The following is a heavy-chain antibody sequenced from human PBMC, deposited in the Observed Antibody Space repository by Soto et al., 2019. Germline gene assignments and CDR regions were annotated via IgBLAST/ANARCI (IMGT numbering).Heavy chain of an antibody. Sequence: PGGSLSLSCAASGFTFSSYAMSWVRQAPGKGLEWVSAISGSGGSTYYADSVKGRFTISRDNSKNTLYLQMNSLRAEDTAVYYCAKVLGYYDSSGSNDAFDIWGQGTMVTVSS. CDR3: AKVLGYYDSSGSNDAFDI. V-gene: IGHV3-23*01. CDR2: ISGSGGST. D-gene: IGHD3-22*01. J-gene: IGHJ3*02. CDR1: GFTFSSYA.